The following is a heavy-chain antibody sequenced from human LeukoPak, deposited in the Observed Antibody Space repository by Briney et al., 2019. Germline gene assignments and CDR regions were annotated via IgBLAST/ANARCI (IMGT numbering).Heavy chain of an antibody. J-gene: IGHJ4*02. CDR3: AKDQAYRAGAPCYFDY. CDR1: GFTFSSYG. Sequence: GGSLRLSCAASGFTFSSYGMHWVRQAPGKGLEWVAFIRYDGSNKYCADSVKGRFTISRDNSKNTLYLQMNSLRAEDTAVYYCAKDQAYRAGAPCYFDYWGQGTLVTVSS. CDR2: IRYDGSNK. D-gene: IGHD6-19*01. V-gene: IGHV3-30*02.